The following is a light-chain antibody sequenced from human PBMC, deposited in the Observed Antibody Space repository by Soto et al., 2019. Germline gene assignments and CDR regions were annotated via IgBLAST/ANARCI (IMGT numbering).Light chain of an antibody. Sequence: QSALTQPPSASGSPGQSVTISCTGTSSDVGIYNYVSWYQQHPGEAPKLMIYEVTKRPSGVPDRFSGPKSGNTASLTVSGLQAEYEADYYCSSYGGSNNVIFGGGTQLTVL. CDR1: SSDVGIYNY. CDR3: SSYGGSNNVI. J-gene: IGLJ2*01. CDR2: EVT. V-gene: IGLV2-8*01.